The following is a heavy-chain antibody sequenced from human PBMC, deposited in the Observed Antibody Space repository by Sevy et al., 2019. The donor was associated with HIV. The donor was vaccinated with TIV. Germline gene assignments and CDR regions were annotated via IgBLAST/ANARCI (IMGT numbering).Heavy chain of an antibody. CDR3: ARDGYGSGFGGLWY. Sequence: SETLSLTCTVSSGSISSYYWSWIRQPAGKGLEWIGRIYTSGSTNYNPSLKSRVTMSVDTSKNQFSLKLSSVTAADTAVYYCARDGYGSGFGGLWYWGQGTLVTVSS. CDR1: SGSISSYY. V-gene: IGHV4-4*07. CDR2: IYTSGST. D-gene: IGHD3-10*01. J-gene: IGHJ4*02.